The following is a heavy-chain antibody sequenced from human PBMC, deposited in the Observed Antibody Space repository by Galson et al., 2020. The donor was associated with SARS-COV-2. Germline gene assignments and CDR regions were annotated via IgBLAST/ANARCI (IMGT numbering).Heavy chain of an antibody. CDR3: ARNVPREAGSGMLDFDY. CDR2: IIPTLNSP. Sequence: SVKVSCKASGGTFSTYAMNWVRQAPGQGFEWMGRIIPTLNSPNYAQKFQGRLTITADKSMGTTSMWLNRLTFEDTAMYYCARNVPREAGSGMLDFDYWGQGTLITVSS. CDR1: GGTFSTYA. D-gene: IGHD1-26*01. V-gene: IGHV1-69*04. J-gene: IGHJ4*02.